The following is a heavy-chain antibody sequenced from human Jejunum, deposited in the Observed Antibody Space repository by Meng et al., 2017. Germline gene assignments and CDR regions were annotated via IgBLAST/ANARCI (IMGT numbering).Heavy chain of an antibody. CDR3: ARERVTSWNNWFDP. J-gene: IGHJ5*02. Sequence: ASVTVSCKASGYTFTSYAMNWVRQAPGQGLEWMGWINTNTGNPTYAQGFTGRFVFSLDTSVSTAYLQISSLKAEDTAVYYCARERVTSWNNWFDPWGQGTLVTVSS. V-gene: IGHV7-4-1*02. CDR2: INTNTGNP. D-gene: IGHD1-1*01. CDR1: GYTFTSYA.